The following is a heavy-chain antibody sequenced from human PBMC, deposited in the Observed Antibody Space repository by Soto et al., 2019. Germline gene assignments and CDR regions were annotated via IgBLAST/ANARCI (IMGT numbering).Heavy chain of an antibody. Sequence: GAEVKKPGESLKISCKGSGYSFTSYWIGWVRQMPGKGLECMGFIYPGDSDTTYSPSFQGHVTISADKYSSTAYLQWSSLKASDTAMYYCARVDSSGCSEYWGQGTLVTVSS. CDR3: ARVDSSGCSEY. CDR2: IYPGDSDT. J-gene: IGHJ4*02. D-gene: IGHD6-25*01. CDR1: GYSFTSYW. V-gene: IGHV5-51*01.